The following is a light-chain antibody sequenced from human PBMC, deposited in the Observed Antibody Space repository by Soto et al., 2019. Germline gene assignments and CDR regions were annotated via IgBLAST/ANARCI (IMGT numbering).Light chain of an antibody. Sequence: DIQMTQSPSTLSASVGDRVTITCRASQSITSWLAWYQQKPGKAPKLLIYVASSLQSGVPSRFSGSGSGTEFTLTISSLQPDDFTSYYCQQYNSPWTFGQGTKVEIK. CDR3: QQYNSPWT. J-gene: IGKJ1*01. CDR1: QSITSW. V-gene: IGKV1-5*01. CDR2: VAS.